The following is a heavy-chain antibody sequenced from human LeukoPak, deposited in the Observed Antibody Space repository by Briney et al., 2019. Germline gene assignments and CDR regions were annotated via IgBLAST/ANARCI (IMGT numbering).Heavy chain of an antibody. D-gene: IGHD3-3*01. CDR2: IYYSGST. V-gene: IGHV4-59*08. CDR3: ARLGPSGYYYFDY. CDR1: GGSISSYY. J-gene: IGHJ4*02. Sequence: PSETLSLTCTVSGGSISSYYWSWIRQPPGKGLEWIGYIYYSGSTNYNPSLKSRVTISVDTSKNQFSLKLSSVTAADTAVYYCARLGPSGYYYFDYWGQGTLVTVSS.